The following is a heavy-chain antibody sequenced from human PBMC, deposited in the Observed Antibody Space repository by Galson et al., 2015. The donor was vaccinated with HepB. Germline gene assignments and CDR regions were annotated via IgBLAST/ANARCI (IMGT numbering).Heavy chain of an antibody. Sequence: SLRLSCAASGFTFNTYAMHWVRQAPGKGLEWVAIISYDETNKYYADSVKGRFTISRDNSKSTLHLQMNSLRPEDTAVYYCARAWYGELLSYFFDYWGQGALVTVSS. J-gene: IGHJ4*02. CDR3: ARAWYGELLSYFFDY. D-gene: IGHD3-10*01. CDR1: GFTFNTYA. V-gene: IGHV3-30*04. CDR2: ISYDETNK.